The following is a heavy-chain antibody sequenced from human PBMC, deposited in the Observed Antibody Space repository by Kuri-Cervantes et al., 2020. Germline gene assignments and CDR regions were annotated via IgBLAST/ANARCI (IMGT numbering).Heavy chain of an antibody. Sequence: GESLKISCAASGFTFSSYGMHWVRQAPGKGLEWVAVISYDGSNKYYADSVKGRFTISRDNSKNTLYLQMNSLRAEDTAVYHCARSVSRKDAFEIWGQGTMVTVSS. CDR3: ARSVSRKDAFEI. V-gene: IGHV3-30*03. CDR2: ISYDGSNK. J-gene: IGHJ3*02. CDR1: GFTFSSYG.